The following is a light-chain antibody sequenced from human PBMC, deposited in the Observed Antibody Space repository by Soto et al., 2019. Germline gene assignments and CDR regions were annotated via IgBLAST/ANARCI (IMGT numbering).Light chain of an antibody. Sequence: QSALTQPASVSGSPGQSITISCTGTSSDVGGYNYVCWYQHHPGKVPKLIIHDVSNRPSGVSHRFSGSKSGNTASLSISGLQAEDEADYYCSSYTSSSTVVFGGGTQLTVL. CDR1: SSDVGGYNY. CDR3: SSYTSSSTVV. CDR2: DVS. J-gene: IGLJ2*01. V-gene: IGLV2-14*03.